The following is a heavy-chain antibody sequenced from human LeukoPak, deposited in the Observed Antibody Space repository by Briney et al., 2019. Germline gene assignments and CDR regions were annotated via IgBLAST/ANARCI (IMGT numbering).Heavy chain of an antibody. J-gene: IGHJ6*02. V-gene: IGHV1-8*01. Sequence: ASVKVSCKASGNTFTSYDINWVRQATGQGLEWMGWMNPNSGNTGYAQKFQGRVTMTRNTSISTAYMELSSLRSEDTAVYYCARGNQGNYYYGMDVWGQGTTVTVSS. D-gene: IGHD1-14*01. CDR2: MNPNSGNT. CDR1: GNTFTSYD. CDR3: ARGNQGNYYYGMDV.